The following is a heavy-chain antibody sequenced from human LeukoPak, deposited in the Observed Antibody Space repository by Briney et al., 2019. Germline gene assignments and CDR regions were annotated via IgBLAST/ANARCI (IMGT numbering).Heavy chain of an antibody. D-gene: IGHD6-19*01. CDR3: ARIYSSGWYDVFDI. Sequence: SGTLSLTCAVSGGSISSSNWWSWVRQSPGKGLEWIGEIYHSGSTNYNPSLKSRVTISVDKSKNQFSLKLSSVTAAGTAVYYCARIYSSGWYDVFDIWGQGTMVTVSS. V-gene: IGHV4-4*02. CDR1: GGSISSSNW. CDR2: IYHSGST. J-gene: IGHJ3*02.